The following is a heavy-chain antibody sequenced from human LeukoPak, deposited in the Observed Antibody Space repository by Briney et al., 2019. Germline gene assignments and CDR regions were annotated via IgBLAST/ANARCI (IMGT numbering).Heavy chain of an antibody. Sequence: SETLSLTCSVSGGSVSSGGYYWGWIRQPPGKGLEWIGYIYTSGSTNYNPSLKSRVTISVDTSKNQFSLKLSSVTAADTAVYYCARRRAGTIFGGYFDYWGQGTLVTVSS. CDR2: IYTSGST. J-gene: IGHJ4*02. CDR1: GGSVSSGGYY. V-gene: IGHV4-61*08. CDR3: ARRRAGTIFGGYFDY. D-gene: IGHD3-3*01.